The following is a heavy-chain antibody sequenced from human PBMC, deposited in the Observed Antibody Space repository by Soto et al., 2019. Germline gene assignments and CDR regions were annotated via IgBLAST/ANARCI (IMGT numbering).Heavy chain of an antibody. CDR2: IYSGDNT. V-gene: IGHV3-66*01. CDR1: GFTVSGNY. Sequence: EVQLVESGGGLVQPGGSLRLSCAASGFTVSGNYLIWVRQAPGKGLEWVSIIYSGDNTYYADSVKGRFTISRDNSKNTLFLQMYSLRAEDTAVHFCERVYGSSMGYFDHWGQGTLVTFSS. J-gene: IGHJ4*02. D-gene: IGHD6-6*01. CDR3: ERVYGSSMGYFDH.